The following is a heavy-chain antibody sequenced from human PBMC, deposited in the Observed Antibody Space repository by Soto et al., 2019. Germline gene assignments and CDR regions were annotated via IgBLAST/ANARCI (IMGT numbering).Heavy chain of an antibody. J-gene: IGHJ6*02. V-gene: IGHV4-30-4*01. Sequence: SETLSITCTVSVGYLSIGDYYWSWIRQPRGKGLEWIGYIYYSGSTYYNPSLKSRVTISVDTSKNQFSLKLSSVTAADTALYYCARDNILGILYGGMDVWGQGTTVTGSS. D-gene: IGHD3-3*01. CDR2: IYYSGST. CDR3: ARDNILGILYGGMDV. CDR1: VGYLSIGDYY.